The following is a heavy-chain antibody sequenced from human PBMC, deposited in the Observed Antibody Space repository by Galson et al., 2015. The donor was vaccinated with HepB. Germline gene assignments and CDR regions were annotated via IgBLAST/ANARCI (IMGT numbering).Heavy chain of an antibody. J-gene: IGHJ4*02. Sequence: GLEWIGSIYYSGYTYYNPSLSSRVTISVDTSKNQFSVKLTSVTAADTAVYYCVRDDGFASGWYPGIWGQGTLVTVSS. D-gene: IGHD6-13*01. CDR3: VRDDGFASGWYPGI. V-gene: IGHV4-39*07. CDR2: IYYSGYT.